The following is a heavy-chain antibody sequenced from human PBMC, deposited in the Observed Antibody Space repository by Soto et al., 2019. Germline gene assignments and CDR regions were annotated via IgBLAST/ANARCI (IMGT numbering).Heavy chain of an antibody. CDR1: GYTFTSYG. J-gene: IGHJ5*02. CDR3: AISTTFYGSGSYIVHNWFDP. CDR2: ISAYNGNT. V-gene: IGHV1-18*01. D-gene: IGHD3-10*01. Sequence: ASVKVSCKASGYTFTSYGISWVRRAPGQGLERMGWISAYNGNTNYAQKHQGRVTMTTDTSTSTAYMELRSLRSDDTAVYYCAISTTFYGSGSYIVHNWFDPWGQGTLVTVSS.